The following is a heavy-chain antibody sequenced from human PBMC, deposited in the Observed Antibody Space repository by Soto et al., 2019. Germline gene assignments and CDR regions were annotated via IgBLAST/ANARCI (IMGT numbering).Heavy chain of an antibody. CDR3: VRVGWGYSYGNCMDG. V-gene: IGHV3-30-3*01. CDR2: IKHDGSEI. D-gene: IGHD5-18*01. J-gene: IGHJ6*02. CDR1: GFGFSGYS. Sequence: QVQLVESGGGVVQPGGSLRLSCLASGFGFSGYSMHWVRQAPGKGLDWVAVIKHDGSEIYYADSVKGRFTISKDDSKNTLHLQMNALRVDDTALYYCVRVGWGYSYGNCMDGWGQGTTVTVFS.